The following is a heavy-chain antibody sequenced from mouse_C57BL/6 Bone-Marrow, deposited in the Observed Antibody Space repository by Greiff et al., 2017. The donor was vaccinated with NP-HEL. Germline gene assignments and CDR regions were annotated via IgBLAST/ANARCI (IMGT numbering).Heavy chain of an antibody. CDR3: ARWGRPPFDN. CDR2: INPSSGYT. Sequence: QVQLQQSGAELARPGASVKMSCKASGYTFTSYTMHWVKQRPGQGLEWIGYINPSSGYTKYNQKFKDKATLTADKSSSTAYMQLSSLTSEDSAVYYCARWGRPPFDNGGQGTTLPVSS. V-gene: IGHV1-4*01. D-gene: IGHD1-1*01. CDR1: GYTFTSYT. J-gene: IGHJ2*01.